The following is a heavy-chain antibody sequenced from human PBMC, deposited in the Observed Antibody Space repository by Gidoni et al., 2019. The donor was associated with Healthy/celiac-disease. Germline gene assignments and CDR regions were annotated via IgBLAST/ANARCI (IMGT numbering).Heavy chain of an antibody. J-gene: IGHJ5*02. CDR3: ARDAYDSSFDP. D-gene: IGHD3-22*01. CDR1: GFTFSSYA. V-gene: IGHV3-30*01. CDR2: ISYDGSNK. Sequence: QVQLVESGGGVVQPGRSLRLSCAASGFTFSSYAMHWVRQAPGKGLEWVAVISYDGSNKYYADSVKGRFTISRDNSKNTLYLQMNSLRAEDTAVYYCARDAYDSSFDPWGQGTLVTVSS.